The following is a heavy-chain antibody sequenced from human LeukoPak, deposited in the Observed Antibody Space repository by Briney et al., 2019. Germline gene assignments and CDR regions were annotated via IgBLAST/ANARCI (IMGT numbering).Heavy chain of an antibody. CDR3: ARDRDRLDY. J-gene: IGHJ4*02. CDR1: GGSISSYY. D-gene: IGHD3-22*01. Sequence: ETLSLTCTVSGGSISSYYWSWIRQPPGKGLEWIGYMYYSGTSNYNPSLKSRVTISVDTSKNQFSLKLSSLTAADTAVYYCARDRDRLDYWGQGTLVTVSS. CDR2: MYYSGTS. V-gene: IGHV4-59*01.